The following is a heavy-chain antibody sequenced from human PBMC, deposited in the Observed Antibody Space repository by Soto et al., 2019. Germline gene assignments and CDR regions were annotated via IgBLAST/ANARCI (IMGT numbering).Heavy chain of an antibody. J-gene: IGHJ4*02. CDR2: IYYSGST. Sequence: SETLSLTCTVSGGSISSSSYYWGWIRQPPGKGLEWIGSIYYSGSTYYNPSLKSRVTISVDTSKNQFSLKLSSVTAADTAVYYCASYDFWSGYYKGDSEFDYWGQGTLVTVSS. V-gene: IGHV4-39*01. CDR1: GGSISSSSYY. CDR3: ASYDFWSGYYKGDSEFDY. D-gene: IGHD3-3*01.